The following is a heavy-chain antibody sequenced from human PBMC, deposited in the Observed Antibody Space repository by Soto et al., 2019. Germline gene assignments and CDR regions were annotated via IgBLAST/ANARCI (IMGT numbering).Heavy chain of an antibody. CDR1: GFTFSSYA. CDR2: ISGSGGST. V-gene: IGHV3-23*01. Sequence: EVQLLESGGGLVQPVGSLRLSCAASGFTFSSYAMSWVRQAPVKGLEWVSAISGSGGSTYYADSVKGRFTISRDNSKTTLYLQMNSLRAEDTAVYYCVYCSGGSCYLGSFDYWGQGTLVTVSS. J-gene: IGHJ4*02. D-gene: IGHD2-15*01. CDR3: VYCSGGSCYLGSFDY.